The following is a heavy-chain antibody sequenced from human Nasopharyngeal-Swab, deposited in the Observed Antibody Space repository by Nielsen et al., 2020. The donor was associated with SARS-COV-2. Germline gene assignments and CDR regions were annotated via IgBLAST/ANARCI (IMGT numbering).Heavy chain of an antibody. Sequence: GGSLRLSCAASGFTVSSNYMSWVRQAPGKGLEWVSVIYSGGSTYYADSVKGRFTISRDNSKNTLYLQMNSLRAEDTAVYYCAKDWVGTSGASVYYYGMDVWGQGTTVTVSS. V-gene: IGHV3-53*01. D-gene: IGHD3-16*01. CDR3: AKDWVGTSGASVYYYGMDV. J-gene: IGHJ6*02. CDR1: GFTVSSNY. CDR2: IYSGGST.